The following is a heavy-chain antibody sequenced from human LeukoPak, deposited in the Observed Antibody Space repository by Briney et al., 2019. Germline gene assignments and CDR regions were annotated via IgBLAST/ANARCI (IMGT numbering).Heavy chain of an antibody. CDR3: ARTRYYYNSRSYGAPYYFDY. D-gene: IGHD3-10*01. J-gene: IGHJ4*02. Sequence: SETLSLTCSVSGGSISSSGYYWAWIRQSPGKGLEWIGSIYYSGSTYYNPSLKSRVTISVDTSKNQFSLKLSSVTAADTAVYYCARTRYYYNSRSYGAPYYFDYWGQGTLVTVSS. CDR1: GGSISSSGYY. CDR2: IYYSGST. V-gene: IGHV4-39*01.